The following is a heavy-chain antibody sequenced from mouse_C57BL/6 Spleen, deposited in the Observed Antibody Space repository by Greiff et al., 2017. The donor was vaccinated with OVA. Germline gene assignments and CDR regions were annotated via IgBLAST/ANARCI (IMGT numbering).Heavy chain of an antibody. J-gene: IGHJ2*01. CDR3: ARKRKGFDY. CDR1: GYTFTDYY. CDR2: INPNNGGT. V-gene: IGHV1-26*01. Sequence: EVQLQQSGPELVKPGASVKISCKASGYTFTDYYMNWVKQSHGKSLEWIGDINPNNGGTSYNQKFKGKATLTVDKSSSTAYMELRSLTYENSAVYYCARKRKGFDYWGQGTTLTVSS.